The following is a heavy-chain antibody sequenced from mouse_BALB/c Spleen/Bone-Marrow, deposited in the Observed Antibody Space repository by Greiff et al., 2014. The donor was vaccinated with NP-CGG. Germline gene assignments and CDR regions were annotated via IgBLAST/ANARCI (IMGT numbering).Heavy chain of an antibody. Sequence: QVHVKQSGSVLVRPGASVKLSCKASGYTFTSSWMHWAKQRPGQGLEWIGDIHPNSGNTNYNEKFRGKATLTVDTSSNTAYVDLSSPTSEDSAVYYCARSYRFWYFDVWGAGTTVTVSS. D-gene: IGHD2-14*01. V-gene: IGHV1S130*01. CDR1: GYTFTSSW. CDR3: ARSYRFWYFDV. J-gene: IGHJ1*01. CDR2: IHPNSGNT.